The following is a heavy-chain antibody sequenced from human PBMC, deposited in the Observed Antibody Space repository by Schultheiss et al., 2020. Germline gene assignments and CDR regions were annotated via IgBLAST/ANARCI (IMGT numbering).Heavy chain of an antibody. D-gene: IGHD3-3*01. CDR3: ARDMYDFWSGYYMDV. V-gene: IGHV3-74*01. CDR1: GFTFSSYW. Sequence: GGSLRLSCAASGFTFSSYWMHWVRQAPGKGLVWVSRINSDGSSTSYADSVKGRFTISRDNAKNTLYLQMNSLRAEDTAVYYCARDMYDFWSGYYMDVWGKGTTVTVS. CDR2: INSDGSST. J-gene: IGHJ6*03.